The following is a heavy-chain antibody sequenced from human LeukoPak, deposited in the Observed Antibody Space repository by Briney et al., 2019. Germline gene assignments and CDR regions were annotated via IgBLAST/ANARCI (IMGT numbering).Heavy chain of an antibody. J-gene: IGHJ4*01. CDR1: GFAISTYA. V-gene: IGHV3-69-1*01. CDR2: LSSGRSP. D-gene: IGHD2-8*02. CDR3: ARQLGYCAAGTCYFDS. Sequence: GGSLRLSCAASGFAISTYAMAWVHQAPGKGLEWISSLSSGRSPSYSDSLEGRLTMSSDNARNTLYLQMDNLRGEDMAMYYCARQLGYCAAGTCYFDSWGHGTQVTVSS.